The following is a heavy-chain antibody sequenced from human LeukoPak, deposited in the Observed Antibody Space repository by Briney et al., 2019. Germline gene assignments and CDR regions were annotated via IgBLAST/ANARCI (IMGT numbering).Heavy chain of an antibody. CDR2: INSDGSST. V-gene: IGHV3-74*01. Sequence: PGGSLRLSCAASGFTFSSYAMHWVRQAPGKGLVWVSRINSDGSSTSYADSVKGRFTISRDNAKNTLYLQMNSLRAEDTAVYYCARDLLTPYYYYYGMDVWGQGTTVTVSS. CDR1: GFTFSSYA. D-gene: IGHD1-14*01. CDR3: ARDLLTPYYYYYGMDV. J-gene: IGHJ6*02.